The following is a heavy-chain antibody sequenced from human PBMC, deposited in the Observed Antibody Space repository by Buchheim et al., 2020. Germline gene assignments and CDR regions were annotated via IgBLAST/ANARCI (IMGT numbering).Heavy chain of an antibody. CDR1: GGSVSSGSYY. J-gene: IGHJ5*02. CDR3: ARMATMDWWFDP. CDR2: IYYSGST. D-gene: IGHD5-12*01. V-gene: IGHV4-61*01. Sequence: QVQLQESGPGLVKPSETLSLTCTVSGGSVSSGSYYWSWIRQPPGKGLEWIGYIYYSGSTNYNPSLKSRVTISVDTSKNQFSLKLSSVTAADTAVYYCARMATMDWWFDPWGQGTL.